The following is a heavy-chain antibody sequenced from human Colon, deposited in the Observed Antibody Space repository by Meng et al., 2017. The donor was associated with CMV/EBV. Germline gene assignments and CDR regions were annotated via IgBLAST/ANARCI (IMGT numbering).Heavy chain of an antibody. V-gene: IGHV3-53*01. D-gene: IGHD3-16*01. CDR2: MYSGGTT. CDR3: ARGGPFMNDAIDI. Sequence: GSLRLSCAASGFSVTVHYMNWVRQAPGKGREWVSVMYSGGTTIYLDSVKGRFSFSRDTSKNTVDLQMNFLRVEDTAVYYCARGGPFMNDAIDIWGQGTMVTVSS. CDR1: GFSVTVHY. J-gene: IGHJ3*02.